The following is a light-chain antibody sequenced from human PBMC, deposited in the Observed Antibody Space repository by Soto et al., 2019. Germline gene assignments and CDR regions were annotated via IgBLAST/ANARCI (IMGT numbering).Light chain of an antibody. Sequence: AIRMTQSPPSLSASTGDRVTFTCRASQGISSALAWYKQKPGKAPNLLIYSASTLQGGVPSRFSGSGSGTDFTLTINYLQSDDFATYYCQQYYSFPLTFGGGTKVEIK. CDR3: QQYYSFPLT. V-gene: IGKV1-8*01. CDR1: QGISSA. J-gene: IGKJ4*01. CDR2: SAS.